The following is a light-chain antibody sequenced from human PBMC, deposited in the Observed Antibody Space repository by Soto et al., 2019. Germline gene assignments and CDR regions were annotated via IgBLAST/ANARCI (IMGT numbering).Light chain of an antibody. CDR2: AAS. V-gene: IGKV1-39*01. J-gene: IGKJ2*01. Sequence: DIQMTQSPSSLSVSVGDRVTITCRASQSITNYLYWYQQKPGKAPKLLVYAASSLQSGVPSRFSGNGSGTDFTVTIRRLQPEDFASYYCQQSDSQPYTFGQGTQLEIK. CDR1: QSITNY. CDR3: QQSDSQPYT.